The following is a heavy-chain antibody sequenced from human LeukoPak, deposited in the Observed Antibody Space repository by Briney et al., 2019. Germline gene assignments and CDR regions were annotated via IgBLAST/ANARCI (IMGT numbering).Heavy chain of an antibody. J-gene: IGHJ4*02. CDR2: IYYSGST. CDR1: GGSISSYY. CDR3: AREGVTKYYFDY. Sequence: SETLSLTCTVSGGSISSYYWSWIRQPRGKGLEWIGYIYYSGSTDYNPSLKSRVTISVDTSKNQFSLKLSSVTAADTAVYYCAREGVTKYYFDYWGQGTLVTVSS. V-gene: IGHV4-59*01. D-gene: IGHD4-11*01.